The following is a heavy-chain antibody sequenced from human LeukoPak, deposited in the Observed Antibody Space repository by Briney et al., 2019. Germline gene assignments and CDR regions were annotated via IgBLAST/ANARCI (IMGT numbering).Heavy chain of an antibody. D-gene: IGHD2-21*02. Sequence: ASVKVSCKASGYTFTSYDINRVRQATAQGLEWMGWMNPNSGNTGYAQKFQGRVTMTRNTSISTAYMELSSLRSEDTAVYYCARGVVTAIGGYYYYYYYMDVWGKGTTVTVPS. CDR2: MNPNSGNT. V-gene: IGHV1-8*01. CDR3: ARGVVTAIGGYYYYYYYMDV. CDR1: GYTFTSYD. J-gene: IGHJ6*03.